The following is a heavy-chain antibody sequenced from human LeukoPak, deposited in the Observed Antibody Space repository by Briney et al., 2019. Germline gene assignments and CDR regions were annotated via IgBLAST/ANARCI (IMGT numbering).Heavy chain of an antibody. CDR1: DYSITSGYY. CDR3: VRDVPSGLFDY. Sequence: PSETLSLTCTVSDYSITSGYYWGWIRQAPGTELEWIASINYSGTTYYYPSLKSRVTISVDTSKNQFSLKVRSVTAADTAVYYCVRDVPSGLFDYWGQGTLVTVSS. J-gene: IGHJ4*02. CDR2: INYSGTT. V-gene: IGHV4-38-2*02. D-gene: IGHD3-10*01.